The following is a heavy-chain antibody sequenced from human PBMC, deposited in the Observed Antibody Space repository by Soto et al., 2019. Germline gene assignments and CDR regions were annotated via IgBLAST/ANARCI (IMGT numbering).Heavy chain of an antibody. CDR1: GFSLSTSGVG. V-gene: IGHV2-5*02. D-gene: IGHD2-15*01. J-gene: IGHJ5*02. Sequence: QITLKESGPTLVKPTQTLTLTCTFSGFSLSTSGVGVGWIRQPPGKALEWLAFIYWDDDKRYSPSLKSSLTMTSDTSKNKVVLTMIDLDPVDTATYYCAHRRVVPAKGHNWFDTWGQGALVIVSS. CDR3: AHRRVVPAKGHNWFDT. CDR2: IYWDDDK.